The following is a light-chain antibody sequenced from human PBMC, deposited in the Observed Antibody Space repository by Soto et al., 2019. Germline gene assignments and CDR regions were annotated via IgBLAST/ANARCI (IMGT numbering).Light chain of an antibody. CDR2: DAF. CDR1: QSISGW. Sequence: EIQMTQSPSTLSASVGDRVIITCRASQSISGWLAWYQQKPGKAPKLLIFDAFSLESGVPSRFSGSGSGTEFTLTISSLQPEDFATYYCQQYNPNSALTFGGRTKVDIK. J-gene: IGKJ4*01. V-gene: IGKV1-5*01. CDR3: QQYNPNSALT.